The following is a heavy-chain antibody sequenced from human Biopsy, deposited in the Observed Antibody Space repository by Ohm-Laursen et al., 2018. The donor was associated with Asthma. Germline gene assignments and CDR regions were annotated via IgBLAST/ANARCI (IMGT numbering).Heavy chain of an antibody. CDR3: ARTFHFWSPYHAEHYQL. CDR1: GFTLSSYA. Sequence: SLRLSCAATGFTLSSYAIHWVRQAPGKGLEWVSVISSGGGTIDYADSVKGRFTISRDNAKNSLYLQMNSLRAEDTAVYYCARTFHFWSPYHAEHYQLWGQGTLVTVPS. V-gene: IGHV3-48*03. D-gene: IGHD3-3*02. CDR2: ISSGGGTI. J-gene: IGHJ1*01.